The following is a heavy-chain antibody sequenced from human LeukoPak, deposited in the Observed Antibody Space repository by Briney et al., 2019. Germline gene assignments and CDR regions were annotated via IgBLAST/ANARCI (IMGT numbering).Heavy chain of an antibody. CDR3: ARARAMATIYFDY. CDR1: GYSFTSYW. CDR2: IYPGDSDT. Sequence: GESLKISCKGSGYSFTSYWIGWVRQMPGKGLEWMGIIYPGDSDTRYSPSFQGQVTISADKSISTAYLQWSSLKASDTAMYYRARARAMATIYFDYWGQGTLVTVSS. V-gene: IGHV5-51*01. D-gene: IGHD5-24*01. J-gene: IGHJ4*02.